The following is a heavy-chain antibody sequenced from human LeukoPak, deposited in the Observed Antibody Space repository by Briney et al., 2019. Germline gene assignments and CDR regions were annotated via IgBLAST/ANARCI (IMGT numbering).Heavy chain of an antibody. V-gene: IGHV3-15*01. J-gene: IGHJ4*02. CDR1: RFTSNNAW. CDR3: TTVGGYGYFDY. D-gene: IGHD5-12*01. CDR2: IKTKTEGGTA. Sequence: PGGSLRLSCAASRFTSNNAWTNGVREAPGKGLEWVGRIKTKTEGGTAVYAAPVKGRFTISRDDSKNTLYLQMNSLKTEDSAVYYCTTVGGYGYFDYWGQGTLVTVSS.